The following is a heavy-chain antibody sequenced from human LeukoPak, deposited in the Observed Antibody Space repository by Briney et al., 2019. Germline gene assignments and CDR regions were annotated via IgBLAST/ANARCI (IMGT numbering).Heavy chain of an antibody. CDR3: AKDLWASSWYDY. D-gene: IGHD6-13*01. CDR2: ISGSGGST. CDR1: GFTFSSYA. V-gene: IGHV3-23*01. Sequence: PGGSPRLSCAASGFTFSSYAMSWVRQAPGKGLKWVSAISGSGGSTYYADSVKGRFTISRDNSKNTLYLQMNSLRAEDTAVYYCAKDLWASSWYDYWGQGTLVTVSS. J-gene: IGHJ4*02.